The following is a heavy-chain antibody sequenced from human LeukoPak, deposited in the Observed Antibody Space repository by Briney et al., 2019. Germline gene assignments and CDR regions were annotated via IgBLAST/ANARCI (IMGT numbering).Heavy chain of an antibody. J-gene: IGHJ4*02. CDR1: GFTLSSYS. D-gene: IGHD3-22*01. V-gene: IGHV3-21*01. Sequence: GGSLRLSCAASGFTLSSYSMNWVRQAPGKGLEWVSSISSSSSYIYYADSVKGRFTISRDNAKNSLYLQMNSLRAEDTAVCYCARDSYDSSGYLVYWGQGTLVTVSS. CDR3: ARDSYDSSGYLVY. CDR2: ISSSSSYI.